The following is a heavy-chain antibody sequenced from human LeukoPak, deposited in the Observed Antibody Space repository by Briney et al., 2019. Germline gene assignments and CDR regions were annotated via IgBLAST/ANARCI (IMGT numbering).Heavy chain of an antibody. V-gene: IGHV3-30*02. D-gene: IGHD5-18*01. Sequence: GGSLRLSCAASGFTFSSYGMHWVRQAPGKGLEWVAFIRYDGSNKYYADSVKGRFTISRDNAKNSLYLQMNSLRAEDTAVYYCARAAGFGYGCGGVDYWGQGTLVTVSS. CDR1: GFTFSSYG. CDR3: ARAAGFGYGCGGVDY. J-gene: IGHJ4*02. CDR2: IRYDGSNK.